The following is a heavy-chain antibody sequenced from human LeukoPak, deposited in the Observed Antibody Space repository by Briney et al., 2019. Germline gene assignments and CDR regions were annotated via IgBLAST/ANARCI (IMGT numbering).Heavy chain of an antibody. CDR3: ARLTRYFDWLSQNDAFDI. V-gene: IGHV4-34*01. J-gene: IGHJ3*02. CDR1: GGSFSGYY. Sequence: SETLSLTCAVYGGSFSGYYWSWIRQPPGKGLEWIGEINHSGSTNYNPSLKSRVTISVDTSKNQFSLKLSSVSAADTAVYYCARLTRYFDWLSQNDAFDIWGQGTMVTVSS. CDR2: INHSGST. D-gene: IGHD3-9*01.